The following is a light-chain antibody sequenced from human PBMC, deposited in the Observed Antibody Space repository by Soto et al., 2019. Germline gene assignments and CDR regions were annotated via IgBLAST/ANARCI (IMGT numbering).Light chain of an antibody. CDR3: QTWSAGTVV. CDR1: SGHSNYA. CDR2: VNSDGSH. Sequence: QLVLTQSPSASASLGASVRLTCTLSSGHSNYAVAWHQQQPEKGPLFLMKVNSDGSHTKGDGIPHRFSGSSSGAERYLTSPSPQSEDEADYFCQTWSAGTVVFGGGTKLTVL. V-gene: IGLV4-69*01. J-gene: IGLJ3*02.